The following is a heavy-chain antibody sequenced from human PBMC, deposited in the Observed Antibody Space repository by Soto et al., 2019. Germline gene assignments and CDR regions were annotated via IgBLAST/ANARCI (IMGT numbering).Heavy chain of an antibody. Sequence: QVQLVESGGGVVQPGRSLRLACAPSGFTFSFYAMQWVRQAPGKGLEWVGVISSDGSNKYYADSVKGRFTISRDNSKNVLYLQMNSLRGEDTAVYYCAKDAAAAGTFDYWGQGTLVTVSS. J-gene: IGHJ4*02. CDR2: ISSDGSNK. CDR3: AKDAAAAGTFDY. V-gene: IGHV3-30*18. D-gene: IGHD6-13*01. CDR1: GFTFSFYA.